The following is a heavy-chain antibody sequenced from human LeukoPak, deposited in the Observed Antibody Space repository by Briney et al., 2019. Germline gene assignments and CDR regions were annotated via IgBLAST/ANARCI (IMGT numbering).Heavy chain of an antibody. D-gene: IGHD3-22*01. CDR2: ISGSGGST. J-gene: IGHJ4*02. CDR3: AKAYYDGSGYYPLFGY. CDR1: GFTFSSYA. V-gene: IGHV3-23*01. Sequence: GGSLRLSCAASGFTFSSYAMSWVRQAPGKGLEWVSAISGSGGSTYYADSVKGRFTISRDNSKNALYLQMNSLRAEDTAVYYCAKAYYDGSGYYPLFGYWGQGTLVTVSS.